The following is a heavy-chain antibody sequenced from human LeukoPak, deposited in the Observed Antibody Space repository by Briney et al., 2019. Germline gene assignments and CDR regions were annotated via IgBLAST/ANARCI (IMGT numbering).Heavy chain of an antibody. J-gene: IGHJ4*01. CDR2: ITSSGTYI. D-gene: IGHD1-26*01. CDR1: GFTFRNYA. Sequence: GGSLRLSCAASGFTFRNYAMSWVRQAPGKGLEWVSSITSSGTYITYADSVQGRFTISRDNAKNSLYLQMNSLRVDDTALYYCARASGGWDLDYWGHGTLVTVSS. V-gene: IGHV3-21*06. CDR3: ARASGGWDLDY.